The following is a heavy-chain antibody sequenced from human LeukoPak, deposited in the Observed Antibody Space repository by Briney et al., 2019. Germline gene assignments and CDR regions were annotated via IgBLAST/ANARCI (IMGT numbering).Heavy chain of an antibody. CDR3: ARTYDSSGYPDY. D-gene: IGHD3-22*01. CDR1: GGSISSYY. J-gene: IGHJ4*02. V-gene: IGHV4-59*08. Sequence: SETLSLTCTVSGGSISSYYWSWIRQPPGKGLEWIGYIYYSGSTNYNPSLKSRVTISVDTSKNQLSLKLSSVTAADTAVYYCARTYDSSGYPDYWGQGTLVTVSS. CDR2: IYYSGST.